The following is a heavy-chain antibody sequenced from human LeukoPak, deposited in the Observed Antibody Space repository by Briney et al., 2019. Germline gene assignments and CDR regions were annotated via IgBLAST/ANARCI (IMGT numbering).Heavy chain of an antibody. V-gene: IGHV4-59*08. J-gene: IGHJ1*01. CDR3: AKYINVEYFQH. CDR2: IYYSGST. CDR1: GGSISSYY. Sequence: SETLSLTCTVSGGSISSYYWSWIRQPPGKGLEWIGYIYYSGSTNYNPSLKSRVTISVDTSKNQFSLKLSSVTAADTAMYYCAKYINVEYFQHWGQGTLVTVSS. D-gene: IGHD2-15*01.